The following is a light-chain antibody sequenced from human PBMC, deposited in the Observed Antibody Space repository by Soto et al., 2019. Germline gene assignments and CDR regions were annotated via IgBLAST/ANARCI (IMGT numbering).Light chain of an antibody. Sequence: EIVLTQSPATLSVSQGERATLSCRASQSVNSTLAWYQQKPGQAPRLLIYGASTRATGIPARFSGSGSGTEFTLTISSLQSEDFAVYYCQQYNNWPPWTFGQGTKVEIK. V-gene: IGKV3-15*01. J-gene: IGKJ1*01. CDR1: QSVNST. CDR2: GAS. CDR3: QQYNNWPPWT.